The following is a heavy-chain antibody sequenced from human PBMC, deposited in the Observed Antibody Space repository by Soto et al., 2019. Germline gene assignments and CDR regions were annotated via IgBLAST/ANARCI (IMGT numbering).Heavy chain of an antibody. Sequence: QVQLVQSGAEVKKPGASGKVSCKASGYTFTSYAMHWARQAPGQRLEWMGWFNAGNGNTKYSQKFQGRVTITRDTAASTAYMEPSSLRSEATSVSDCASVLSGWYGLGYWGQGTQVTVSS. CDR1: GYTFTSYA. CDR3: ASVLSGWYGLGY. CDR2: FNAGNGNT. V-gene: IGHV1-3*01. D-gene: IGHD6-19*01. J-gene: IGHJ4*02.